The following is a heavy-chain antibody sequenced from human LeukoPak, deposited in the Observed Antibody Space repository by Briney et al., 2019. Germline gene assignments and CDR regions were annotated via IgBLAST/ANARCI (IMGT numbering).Heavy chain of an antibody. Sequence: PGGSLRLSCAASGFTFSSYAMHWVRQAPGKGLEWVAVISYDGSNKYYADSVKGRFTISRDNSKNTLYLQMNSLRAEDTAVYYCARDSEGVGNYFDYWGQGTLVTVSS. CDR1: GFTFSSYA. V-gene: IGHV3-30-3*01. CDR3: ARDSEGVGNYFDY. J-gene: IGHJ4*02. D-gene: IGHD2-15*01. CDR2: ISYDGSNK.